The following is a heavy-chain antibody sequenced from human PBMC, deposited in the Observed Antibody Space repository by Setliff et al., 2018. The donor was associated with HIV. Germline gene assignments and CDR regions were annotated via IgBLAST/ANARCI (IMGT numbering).Heavy chain of an antibody. V-gene: IGHV1-69-2*01. D-gene: IGHD3-10*01. CDR1: GYTFTDYY. CDR3: ARGAELLWFGELHNVPYFDY. CDR2: VDPEDGET. J-gene: IGHJ4*02. Sequence: GASVKVSCKASGYTFTDYYMHWVQQAPGKGLEWMGRVDPEDGETIYAEKFQGRVTITADTSTDTAYMELSSLRSEDTAVYYCARGAELLWFGELHNVPYFDYWGQGTLVTVSS.